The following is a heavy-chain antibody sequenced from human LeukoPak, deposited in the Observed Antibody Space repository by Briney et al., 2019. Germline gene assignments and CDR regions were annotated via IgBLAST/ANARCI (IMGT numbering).Heavy chain of an antibody. CDR2: IYSGGNT. CDR1: GFIFSGSW. J-gene: IGHJ3*02. V-gene: IGHV3-53*01. CDR3: ARSDVFDI. Sequence: GGSLRLSCTASGFIFSGSWMAWVRQAPGKGLEWVSIIYSGGNTNYADSVKGRFTISRDTSKNTLYLQMNGLRAEDTAVYYCARSDVFDIWGQGTVVTVSS.